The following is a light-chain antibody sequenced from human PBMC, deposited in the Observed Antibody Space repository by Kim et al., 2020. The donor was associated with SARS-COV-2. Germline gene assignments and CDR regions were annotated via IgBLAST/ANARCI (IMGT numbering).Light chain of an antibody. CDR3: QQYDTHST. CDR2: KTS. V-gene: IGKV1-5*03. J-gene: IGKJ1*01. Sequence: DIQMTQSPSILPASVGDTVTITCRASQNVNNWVAWYQQKPGHVPRLLMHKTSDLQGGVPSRFSGRGFGTEFTLTIRGLQPSDFATYYCQQYDTHSTFGRGTKVDIK. CDR1: QNVNNW.